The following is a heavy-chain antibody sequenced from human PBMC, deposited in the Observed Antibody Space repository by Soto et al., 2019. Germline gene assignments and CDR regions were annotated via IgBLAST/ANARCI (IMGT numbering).Heavy chain of an antibody. V-gene: IGHV3-30-3*01. CDR3: ARAGCDGGSCYTLVGLRYGMDG. CDR1: GFTFSSYA. D-gene: IGHD2-15*01. CDR2: ISYDGNNK. J-gene: IGHJ6*02. Sequence: QVQLVESGGGVVQPGRSLRLSCAASGFTFSSYAMYWVRQAPGKGLEWVAVISYDGNNKYYADSVKGRFTISRDNSKNTLYRQMNSARAEDMAVYYCARAGCDGGSCYTLVGLRYGMDGWGQGTTVTVSS.